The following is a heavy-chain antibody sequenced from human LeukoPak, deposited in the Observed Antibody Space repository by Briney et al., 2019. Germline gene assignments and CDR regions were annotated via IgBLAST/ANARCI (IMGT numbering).Heavy chain of an antibody. CDR3: ARDYYCSGGSCLYFDY. J-gene: IGHJ4*02. CDR1: GFTFSSYG. D-gene: IGHD2-15*01. CDR2: MYYDGISK. Sequence: GGSLRLSCAASGFTFSSYGMHWVRQAPGKGLEWVAVMYYDGISKYYADSVKGRFTISRDISKNTLYLQMNSLRVEDTAVYYCARDYYCSGGSCLYFDYWGQGTLVTVSS. V-gene: IGHV3-33*01.